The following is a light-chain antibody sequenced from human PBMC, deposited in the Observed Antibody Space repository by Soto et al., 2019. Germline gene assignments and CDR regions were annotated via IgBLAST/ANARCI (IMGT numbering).Light chain of an antibody. J-gene: IGKJ1*01. V-gene: IGKV1-39*01. CDR1: QSISSY. CDR3: RQSYSTPR. CDR2: AAS. Sequence: DIQMTQSPSSLSASVGDRVTITCRASQSISSYLNWYQQKPGKAPKLLIYAASSLHSGVPSRFSGSGSGTDFTLTISSLQPEDFATYYCRQSYSTPRFGQGTKVEIK.